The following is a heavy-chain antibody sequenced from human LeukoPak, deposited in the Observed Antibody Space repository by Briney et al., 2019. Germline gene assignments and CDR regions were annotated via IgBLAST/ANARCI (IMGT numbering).Heavy chain of an antibody. CDR2: ISGSGGTT. CDR3: AKAHPCSGGSCYSPFDY. J-gene: IGHJ4*02. Sequence: GGSLRLSCAASGFTFSSYAMSWVRQAPRKGLELVLAISGSGGTTYYADSVKGRFNISRDNSKNTLYLQMNSLRAEDTAVYYCAKAHPCSGGSCYSPFDYWGQGTLVTVSS. V-gene: IGHV3-23*01. D-gene: IGHD2-15*01. CDR1: GFTFSSYA.